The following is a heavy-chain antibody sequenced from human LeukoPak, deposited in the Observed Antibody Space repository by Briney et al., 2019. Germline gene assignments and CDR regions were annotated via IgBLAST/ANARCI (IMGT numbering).Heavy chain of an antibody. J-gene: IGHJ3*02. Sequence: PSETLSLTCAVSGGSLSGYFWTWIRQSPEKGLEWIGEINHSGDTNYNPSLKSRLTISVDTSKNQFSLKLSSVTAADTAVYYCARYDSSGYSQDAFDIWGQGTMVTVSS. D-gene: IGHD3-22*01. V-gene: IGHV4-34*09. CDR3: ARYDSSGYSQDAFDI. CDR1: GGSLSGYF. CDR2: INHSGDT.